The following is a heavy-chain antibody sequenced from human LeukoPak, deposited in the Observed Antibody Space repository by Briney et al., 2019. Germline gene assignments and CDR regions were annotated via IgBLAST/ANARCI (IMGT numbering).Heavy chain of an antibody. J-gene: IGHJ6*03. V-gene: IGHV4-59*13. CDR1: GGSISSYY. CDR2: IDYSGYT. CDR3: ARVDYDILTGYSPKYYYYYMDV. D-gene: IGHD3-9*01. Sequence: SETLSLTCTVSGGSISSYYWSWIRQPPGKGLEWIGYIDYSGYTNYNPSLKSRVTISVDTSKNQFSLKLTSVTAADTAVYYCARVDYDILTGYSPKYYYYYMDVWGKGTTVTVSS.